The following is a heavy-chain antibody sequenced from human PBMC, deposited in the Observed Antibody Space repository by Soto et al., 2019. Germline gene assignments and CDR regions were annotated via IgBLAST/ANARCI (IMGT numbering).Heavy chain of an antibody. J-gene: IGHJ4*02. CDR2: ISAYSANT. Sequence: QVQLVQSGAEVKKPGASVKVSCKASGYTFSSYGISWVRQVPGQGLEWMGWISAYSANTKYTQKFQGRVTMTTDTSKSTAYMELRSLRSDDTAVYYCAREGYYSGARTEYITIDYWGQGTLVTVSS. V-gene: IGHV1-18*01. CDR1: GYTFSSYG. CDR3: AREGYYSGARTEYITIDY. D-gene: IGHD3-10*01.